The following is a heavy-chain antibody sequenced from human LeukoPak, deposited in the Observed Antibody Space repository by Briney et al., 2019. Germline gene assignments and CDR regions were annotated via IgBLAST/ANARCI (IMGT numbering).Heavy chain of an antibody. CDR3: ASRDSYGYV. CDR1: GGSISSGGYS. J-gene: IGHJ4*02. CDR2: INHSGST. Sequence: PSETLSLTCTVSGGSISSGGYSWSWIRQPPGKGLEWIGEINHSGSTNYNPSLKSRVTISVDTSKNQFSLKLSSVTAADTAVYYCASRDSYGYVWGQGTLVTVSS. D-gene: IGHD5-18*01. V-gene: IGHV4-39*07.